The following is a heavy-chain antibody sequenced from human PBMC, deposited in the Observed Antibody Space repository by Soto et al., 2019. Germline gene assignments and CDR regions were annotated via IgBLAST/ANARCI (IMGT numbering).Heavy chain of an antibody. CDR1: GYTFSTYA. V-gene: IGHV1-3*01. D-gene: IGHD1-26*01. Sequence: ASVKVSCKASGYTFSTYAIHWVRQAPGQSLEWMGWLNGGTGQTRYSQRFQDRVTITRDTSASTAYMEVSGLRPEDTAVYYCARGRSGQIVVFYWGQGTPVTVSS. CDR2: LNGGTGQT. CDR3: ARGRSGQIVVFY. J-gene: IGHJ4*02.